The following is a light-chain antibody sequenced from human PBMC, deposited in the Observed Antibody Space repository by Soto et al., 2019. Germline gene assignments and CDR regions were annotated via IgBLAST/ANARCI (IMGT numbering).Light chain of an antibody. CDR2: GAS. Sequence: EIVLTQSPGTLSLSPGERATLSCRASQSITTSYLAWYQHKAGQAPRLLIYGASSRATGIPDRISAGGSGTDFTLTISRLEPEDLAVYYCQHCGASAPCTFGSGTKLEIK. CDR1: QSITTSY. V-gene: IGKV3-20*01. CDR3: QHCGASAPCT. J-gene: IGKJ2*02.